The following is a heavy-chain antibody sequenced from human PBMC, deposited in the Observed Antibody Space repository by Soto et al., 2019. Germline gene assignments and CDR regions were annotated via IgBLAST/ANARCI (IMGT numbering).Heavy chain of an antibody. V-gene: IGHV1-18*01. D-gene: IGHD1-1*01. CDR3: ATGGTNWFDP. Sequence: ASVKVSCKASGYTFTNYGITWVRQAPGQGLEWMGWISAYNGDTNYAQKLQGRVTMTTDTSTSTAYMELRSLRSDDTAVYYCATGGTNWFDPWGQGTLVPVSS. CDR1: GYTFTNYG. J-gene: IGHJ5*02. CDR2: ISAYNGDT.